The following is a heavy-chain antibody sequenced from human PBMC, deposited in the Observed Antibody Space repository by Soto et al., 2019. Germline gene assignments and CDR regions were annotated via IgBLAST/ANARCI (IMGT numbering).Heavy chain of an antibody. CDR2: IKSKTDGGTT. CDR1: GFTFSNAW. CDR3: TTDLVPAAISEADY. J-gene: IGHJ4*02. V-gene: IGHV3-15*01. D-gene: IGHD2-2*01. Sequence: GGSLRLSCAASGFTFSNAWMSWVRQAPGKGLEWVGRIKSKTDGGTTDYAAPVKGRFTISRDDSKNTLYLQMNSLKTEDTAVYYCTTDLVPAAISEADYWGQGTLVIASS.